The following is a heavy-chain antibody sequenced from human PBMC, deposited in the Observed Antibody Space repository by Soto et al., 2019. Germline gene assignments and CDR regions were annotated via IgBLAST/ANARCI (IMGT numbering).Heavy chain of an antibody. V-gene: IGHV3-23*01. J-gene: IGHJ6*02. CDR1: GFTFSSYA. D-gene: IGHD3-10*01. Sequence: PGGSLRLSCAASGFTFSSYAMSWVRQAPGKGLEWVSAISGSGGSTYYADSVKGRFTISRDNSKNTLYLQMNSLRAEDTAVYYCAKWRALWFGELLSIGPYGLDAWGQGTTVTVSS. CDR2: ISGSGGST. CDR3: AKWRALWFGELLSIGPYGLDA.